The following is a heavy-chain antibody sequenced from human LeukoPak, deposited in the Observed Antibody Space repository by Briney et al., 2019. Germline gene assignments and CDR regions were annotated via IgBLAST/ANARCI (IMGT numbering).Heavy chain of an antibody. CDR1: GCTFSSYA. V-gene: IGHV1-69*04. D-gene: IGHD3-3*01. CDR3: ARNDIGGFGVVTSYGMDV. Sequence: ASVKVSCKASGCTFSSYAISGVRQAPGQGLEWMGRIIPTLGIANYAQKFQGGVTITADKSTSTAYMELSSLRSEDTAVYYCARNDIGGFGVVTSYGMDVWGQGTTVTVSS. CDR2: IIPTLGIA. J-gene: IGHJ6*02.